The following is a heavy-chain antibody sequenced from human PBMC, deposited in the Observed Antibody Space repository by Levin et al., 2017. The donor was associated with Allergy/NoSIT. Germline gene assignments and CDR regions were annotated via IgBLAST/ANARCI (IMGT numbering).Heavy chain of an antibody. V-gene: IGHV3-33*01. D-gene: IGHD6-13*01. CDR1: GFSFSSYG. CDR2: IWYDGSNK. Sequence: GGSLRLSCAASGFSFSSYGMHWVRQAPGKGLEWVAVIWYDGSNKYYADSVKGRFTISRDNSKNTLYLQMNSLRAEDTAVYYCARDGDAAAGYYFDYWGQGTLVTVSS. J-gene: IGHJ4*02. CDR3: ARDGDAAAGYYFDY.